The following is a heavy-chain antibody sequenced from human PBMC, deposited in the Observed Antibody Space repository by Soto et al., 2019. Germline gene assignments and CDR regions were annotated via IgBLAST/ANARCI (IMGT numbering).Heavy chain of an antibody. CDR1: GGSISSGSYY. D-gene: IGHD1-7*01. CDR2: IYYSGST. Sequence: SETLSLTCTLSGGSISSGSYYWRWIRQHPGKGLEWIGYIYYSGSTYYNPSLKSRVTISVDTSKNQFSLKLSSVTAADTAVYYCARDTTGTTTYYYGMDVWGQGTTVTVSS. CDR3: ARDTTGTTTYYYGMDV. J-gene: IGHJ6*02. V-gene: IGHV4-31*03.